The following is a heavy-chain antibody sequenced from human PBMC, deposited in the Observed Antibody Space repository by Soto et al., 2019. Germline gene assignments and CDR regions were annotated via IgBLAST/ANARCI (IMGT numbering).Heavy chain of an antibody. Sequence: PSETLSLTCTVSCGSISSYYWSWIRQPPGKGLEWIGYIYYSGSTNYNPSLKSRVTISVDTSKNQFSLKLSSVTAADTAVYYCARHSDSPYYFDYWGQGTLVTVS. D-gene: IGHD3-22*01. J-gene: IGHJ4*02. CDR2: IYYSGST. V-gene: IGHV4-59*08. CDR3: ARHSDSPYYFDY. CDR1: CGSISSYY.